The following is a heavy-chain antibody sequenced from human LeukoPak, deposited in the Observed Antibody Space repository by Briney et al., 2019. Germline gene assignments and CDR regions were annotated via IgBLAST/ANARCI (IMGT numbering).Heavy chain of an antibody. J-gene: IGHJ3*02. CDR3: AKVAGSSGWYGGNAFDI. CDR1: EFTFSNYA. V-gene: IGHV3-23*01. D-gene: IGHD6-19*01. Sequence: PGGSRRLSCAASEFTFSNYAMTWVRQTPGKGQEWVSGIRGDGDSRYYADSVNGQFTISRDNSKNTLYLQMNSLRAEDTALYYCAKVAGSSGWYGGNAFDIWGQGTMVTVSS. CDR2: IRGDGDSR.